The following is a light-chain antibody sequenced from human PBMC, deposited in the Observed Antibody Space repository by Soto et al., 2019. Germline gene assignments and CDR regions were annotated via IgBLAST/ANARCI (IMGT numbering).Light chain of an antibody. Sequence: QSALAQPPSASGTPGQRVTISCSGSSSNIGSDTVNWYQHLPGTAPKLLIYTNNQRPSGVPDRFSGSKSGTSASLTISGLQSEDEAEYYCASWDDSLNGYVFGTGTKVTVL. CDR1: SSNIGSDT. CDR2: TNN. CDR3: ASWDDSLNGYV. J-gene: IGLJ1*01. V-gene: IGLV1-44*01.